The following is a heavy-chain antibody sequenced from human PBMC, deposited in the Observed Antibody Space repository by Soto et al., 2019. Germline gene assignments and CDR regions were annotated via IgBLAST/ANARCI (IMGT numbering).Heavy chain of an antibody. CDR1: GFTFRNYD. Sequence: EVQLVESGGGLVQPGGSLRLSCEASGFTFRNYDMHWVRQGTGKGLEWVSGISAAGDPDYADSVEGRVTISRENAQNSFFLQMNSLRVGDTAVYYCARTDRDFYGLDVWGQWTTVIVSS. CDR3: ARTDRDFYGLDV. J-gene: IGHJ6*02. CDR2: ISAAGDP. V-gene: IGHV3-13*05.